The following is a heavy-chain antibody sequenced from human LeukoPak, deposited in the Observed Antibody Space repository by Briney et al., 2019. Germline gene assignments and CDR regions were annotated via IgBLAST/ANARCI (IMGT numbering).Heavy chain of an antibody. D-gene: IGHD5-24*01. J-gene: IGHJ4*02. CDR1: GFTFSSSA. CDR3: AAESRDAYNRGGY. V-gene: IGHV1-58*02. CDR2: IVVGSGNT. Sequence: SVKASCKASGFTFSSSAMQWVRQARGQRLEWIGWIVVGSGNTNYAQKFQERVTITRDMSTSTSHMELSSLRSEDTAVYYCAAESRDAYNRGGYWGQGTLVTVSS.